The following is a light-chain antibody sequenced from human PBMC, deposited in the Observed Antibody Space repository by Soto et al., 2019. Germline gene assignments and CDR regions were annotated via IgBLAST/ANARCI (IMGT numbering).Light chain of an antibody. Sequence: EIVLTQSPATLSLSPGERATLSCRASQSVNDFLAWYQQRPGQAPRLLIYDVSKRATGIPARFSGSGFGTDYTLTISRLEPEDFAAYYCQQLYMWRTFGQGTKVEI. CDR1: QSVNDF. J-gene: IGKJ1*01. CDR3: QQLYMWRT. CDR2: DVS. V-gene: IGKV3-11*01.